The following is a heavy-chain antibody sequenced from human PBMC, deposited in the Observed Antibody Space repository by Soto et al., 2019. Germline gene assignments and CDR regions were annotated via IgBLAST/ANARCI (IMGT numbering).Heavy chain of an antibody. CDR3: ARGTAFVLPIDY. D-gene: IGHD2-8*01. CDR1: GGTFRSNA. J-gene: IGHJ4*02. CDR2: IVPITGTT. V-gene: IGHV1-69*13. Sequence: EASVKVSCKASGGTFRSNAITWVRQAPGQGLEWMGGIVPITGTTNYAQKFQGRVTITADESTGTAYMELRSLRSDDTAVYYCARGTAFVLPIDYWGQGSLVTVSS.